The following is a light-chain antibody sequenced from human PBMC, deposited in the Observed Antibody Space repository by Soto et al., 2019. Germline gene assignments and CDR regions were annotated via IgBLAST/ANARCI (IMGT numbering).Light chain of an antibody. Sequence: EIVLTQSPGTLSLSPGERATLSCRASQTIINNYLAWYQQKPGQAPRLLIDDASRRATGIPDRFSGSGSGTAFTLTISRLEPEDSAVYYCQQCATSPLTFGQGTKVEIK. J-gene: IGKJ1*01. V-gene: IGKV3-20*01. CDR2: DAS. CDR3: QQCATSPLT. CDR1: QTIINNY.